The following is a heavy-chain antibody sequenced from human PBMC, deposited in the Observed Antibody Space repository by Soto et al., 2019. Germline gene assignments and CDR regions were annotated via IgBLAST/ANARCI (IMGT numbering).Heavy chain of an antibody. Sequence: KPGGSLRLSCAASGFTFSSYSMNWVRQAPGKGLEWVSSISSSSSYIYYADSVKGRFTISRDNAKNSLYLQMNSLRAEDTAVYYCASLYSNYDYYYYMHVWGKGTTVTVSS. D-gene: IGHD4-4*01. J-gene: IGHJ6*03. CDR3: ASLYSNYDYYYYMHV. V-gene: IGHV3-21*01. CDR2: ISSSSSYI. CDR1: GFTFSSYS.